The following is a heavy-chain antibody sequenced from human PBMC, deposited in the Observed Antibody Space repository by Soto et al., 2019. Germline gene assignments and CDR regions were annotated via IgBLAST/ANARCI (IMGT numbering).Heavy chain of an antibody. J-gene: IGHJ3*02. Sequence: SETLSLSCNVSGGSISNYYWNCIRQPPGKRLEWIGYISDSGSTKYNPSLMSRVTISADMSKNQVSLKVKSVAAADTAIYYCARARLVGLTPGTTTYDIWGQGTMVTVS. CDR1: GGSISNYY. V-gene: IGHV4-59*01. CDR2: ISDSGST. D-gene: IGHD1-1*01. CDR3: ARARLVGLTPGTTTYDI.